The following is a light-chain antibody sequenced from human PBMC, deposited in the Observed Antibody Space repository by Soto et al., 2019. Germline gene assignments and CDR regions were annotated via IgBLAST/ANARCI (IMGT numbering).Light chain of an antibody. CDR3: QQYNSYSLWM. Sequence: DLQMTQSPSTLSASVGDRVTITCRASQSISNWLAWYQQKPGKAPKLLIYMASSLESGVPSRFSGSGFGTEFTLTISSLQPDDFATYYCQQYNSYSLWMFGQGTKVEIK. CDR2: MAS. V-gene: IGKV1-5*03. J-gene: IGKJ1*01. CDR1: QSISNW.